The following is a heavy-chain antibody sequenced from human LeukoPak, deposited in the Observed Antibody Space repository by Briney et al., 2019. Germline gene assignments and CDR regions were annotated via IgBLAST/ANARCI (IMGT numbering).Heavy chain of an antibody. CDR2: IIPIFGTT. CDR1: GYTFTSYG. CDR3: AKDGAQFYYGSQRAHPRSPYYYMDV. J-gene: IGHJ6*03. Sequence: GASVKVSCKASGYTFTSYGISWVRQAPGQGLEWMGGIIPIFGTTNYAQKFQGRVTITADKSTSTAYMELSSLRSEDTAVYYCAKDGAQFYYGSQRAHPRSPYYYMDVWGKGTTVTVSS. D-gene: IGHD3-10*01. V-gene: IGHV1-69*06.